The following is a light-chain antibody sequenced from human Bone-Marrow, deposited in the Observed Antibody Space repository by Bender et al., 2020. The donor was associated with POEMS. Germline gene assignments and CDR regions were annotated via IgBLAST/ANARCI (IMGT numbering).Light chain of an antibody. J-gene: IGLJ1*01. CDR3: CSYADNRTSV. CDR2: EVS. CDR1: SSDVGSYNL. Sequence: QSALTQPASVSGSPGQSITISCTGTSSDVGSYNLVSWYQQHPGKAPKLMIYEVSKQPSGVSNRFSGSKSGNTASLTISGLQAEDEADYYYCSYADNRTSVFGTGTKVTVL. V-gene: IGLV2-23*02.